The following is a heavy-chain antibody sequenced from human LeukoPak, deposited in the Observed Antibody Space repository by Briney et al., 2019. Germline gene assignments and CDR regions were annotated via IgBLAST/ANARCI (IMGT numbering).Heavy chain of an antibody. CDR1: GGSISSYY. D-gene: IGHD3-10*01. CDR3: ARVHAKGMVPGVIIYYFDY. Sequence: SETLSLTCAVSGGSISSYYWSWIRQPPGKGLEWIGYIYYSGSTNYNPSLKSRVTISVDTSKNQFSLKLSSVTAADTAVYYCARVHAKGMVPGVIIYYFDYWGQGTLVTVSS. V-gene: IGHV4-59*01. CDR2: IYYSGST. J-gene: IGHJ4*02.